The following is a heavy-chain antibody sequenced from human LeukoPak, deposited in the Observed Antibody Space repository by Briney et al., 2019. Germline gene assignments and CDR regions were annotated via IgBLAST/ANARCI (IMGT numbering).Heavy chain of an antibody. Sequence: SETLSLTCTVSGGSISSYYWSWIRQPAGKGLEWIGRIYTSGSTNYNPSLKSRVTMSVDTSKNQFSLKLSSVTAADTAVYYCARVERYYDSSGYSFGYFDYWGQGTLVTVSS. D-gene: IGHD3-22*01. CDR3: ARVERYYDSSGYSFGYFDY. CDR1: GGSISSYY. CDR2: IYTSGST. J-gene: IGHJ4*02. V-gene: IGHV4-4*07.